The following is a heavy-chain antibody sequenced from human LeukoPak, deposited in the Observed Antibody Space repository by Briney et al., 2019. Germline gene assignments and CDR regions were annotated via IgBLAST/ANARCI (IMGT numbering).Heavy chain of an antibody. J-gene: IGHJ6*03. CDR3: AENRGGYCSSTSCYKVDYYYMDV. D-gene: IGHD2-2*02. V-gene: IGHV1-69*13. CDR1: GGTFSSYA. CDR2: IIPIFGTA. Sequence: SVKVSCKASGGTFSSYAISWVRQAPGQGLEWMGGIIPIFGTANYAQKFQGRVTITADESTSTAYMELSSLRSEDTAVYYCAENRGGYCSSTSCYKVDYYYMDVWGKGTTVTISS.